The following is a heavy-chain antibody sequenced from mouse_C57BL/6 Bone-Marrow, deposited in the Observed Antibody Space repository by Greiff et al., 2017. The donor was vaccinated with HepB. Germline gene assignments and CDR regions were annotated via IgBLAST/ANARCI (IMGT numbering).Heavy chain of an antibody. V-gene: IGHV1-64*01. Sequence: QVQLQQPGAELVKPGASVKLSCKASGYTFTSYWIHWVKQRPGQGLEWIGMIHPNSGSTNYNEKFKSKATLTVDKSSSTAYMQLSSLTSEDSAVYYCARDDGYYVAYWGQGTLVTVSA. CDR1: GYTFTSYW. CDR3: ARDDGYYVAY. J-gene: IGHJ3*01. D-gene: IGHD2-3*01. CDR2: IHPNSGST.